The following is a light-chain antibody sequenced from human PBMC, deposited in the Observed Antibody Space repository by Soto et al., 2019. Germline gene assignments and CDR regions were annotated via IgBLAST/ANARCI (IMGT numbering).Light chain of an antibody. CDR3: MQRIKFPYT. CDR2: TLS. V-gene: IGKV2-40*01. Sequence: DIVMTQSSLSWPVTPGEATSISCRSSQSLFSSEDGNTYLDWYLQKPGQSPQLLIYTLSYRASGIPDRFSGSGSDTEFTLKISRVEAEDVGVYYCMQRIKFPYTFGQGTKLEI. J-gene: IGKJ2*01. CDR1: QSLFSSEDGNTY.